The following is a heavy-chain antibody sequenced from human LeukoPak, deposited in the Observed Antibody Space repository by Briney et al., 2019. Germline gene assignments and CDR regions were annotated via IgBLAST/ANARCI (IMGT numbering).Heavy chain of an antibody. CDR2: IYYSGST. V-gene: IGHV4-59*01. D-gene: IGHD6-13*01. Sequence: SETLSLTCTVSGGSISSYYWSWIRQPPGKGLEWIGYIYYSGSTNYNPSLKSRVTISVDTSKNQFSLKLSSVTAADTAVYYCARSIAAAGTKYYYYYYMDVWGKGTTVTVSS. CDR3: ARSIAAAGTKYYYYYYMDV. J-gene: IGHJ6*03. CDR1: GGSISSYY.